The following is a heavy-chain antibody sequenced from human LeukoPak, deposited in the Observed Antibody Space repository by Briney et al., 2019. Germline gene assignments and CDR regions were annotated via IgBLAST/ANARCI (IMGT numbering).Heavy chain of an antibody. CDR3: AKEDAAAGPPSYYYHGMDV. CDR2: ISGSGGST. Sequence: PGGPLRLSCAASGFTFSSYAMSWVRQAPGKGLEWVSAISGSGGSTYYADSVRGRFTISRDNSKNTLYLQMNSLRAEDTAVNYCAKEDAAAGPPSYYYHGMDVWGQGTTVTVSS. V-gene: IGHV3-23*01. D-gene: IGHD6-13*01. J-gene: IGHJ6*02. CDR1: GFTFSSYA.